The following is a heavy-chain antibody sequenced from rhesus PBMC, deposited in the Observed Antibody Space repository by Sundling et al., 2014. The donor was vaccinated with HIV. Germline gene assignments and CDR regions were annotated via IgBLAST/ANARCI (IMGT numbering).Heavy chain of an antibody. CDR3: ARGTVGGYFDY. Sequence: QVQLQESGPGLVKPSETLSLTCAVSGDSISSSNWWSWIRQSPGKGLEWIGNIYGSGGSTEYNPFLKSRVTISRDTSKNQLSLKLTSLTVADTAVYYCARGTVGGYFDYWGQGVLVTVSS. J-gene: IGHJ4*01. V-gene: IGHV4-93*01. CDR1: GDSISSSNW. CDR2: IYGSGGST. D-gene: IGHD5-24*01.